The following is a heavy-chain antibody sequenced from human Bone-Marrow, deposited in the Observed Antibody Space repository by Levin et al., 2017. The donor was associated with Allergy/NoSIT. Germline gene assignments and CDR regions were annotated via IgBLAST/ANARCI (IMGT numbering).Heavy chain of an antibody. V-gene: IGHV3-74*01. J-gene: IGHJ3*02. CDR1: GFTFSSYW. CDR2: INSDGSSI. CDR3: TRDLKGIAFDI. Sequence: PGGSLRLSCAASGFTFSSYWMHWVRQAPGKGLVWVSRINSDGSSISYADSVKGRFTISRDNAKNTLYLQMNSLRAEDTAVYYCTRDLKGIAFDIWGQGTMVTVSS.